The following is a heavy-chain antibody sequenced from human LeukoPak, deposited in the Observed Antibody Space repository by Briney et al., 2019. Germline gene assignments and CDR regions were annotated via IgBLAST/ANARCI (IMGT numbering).Heavy chain of an antibody. Sequence: EASVKVSCKASGYTFTSYYMHWVRQAPGQGLEWMGIINPSGGSTSYAQKFQGRVTMTRDTSTSTVYMELSSLRSEGTAVYYCARVAYYYDSSGYYNDYWGQGTLVTVSS. CDR1: GYTFTSYY. V-gene: IGHV1-46*01. CDR3: ARVAYYYDSSGYYNDY. J-gene: IGHJ4*02. CDR2: INPSGGST. D-gene: IGHD3-22*01.